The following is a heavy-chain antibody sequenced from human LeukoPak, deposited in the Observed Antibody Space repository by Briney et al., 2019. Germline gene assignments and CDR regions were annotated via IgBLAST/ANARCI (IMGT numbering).Heavy chain of an antibody. Sequence: ASVKVSCKASGGTFSSYAISWVRQAPGQGLEWMGWISAYNGNTNYAQKVQGRVTMTTDTSTSTAYMELSSLRSEDTAVYYCARQYYDILTGYPHYYYYYMDVWGKGTTVTVSS. D-gene: IGHD3-9*01. V-gene: IGHV1-18*01. CDR3: ARQYYDILTGYPHYYYYYMDV. J-gene: IGHJ6*03. CDR1: GGTFSSYA. CDR2: ISAYNGNT.